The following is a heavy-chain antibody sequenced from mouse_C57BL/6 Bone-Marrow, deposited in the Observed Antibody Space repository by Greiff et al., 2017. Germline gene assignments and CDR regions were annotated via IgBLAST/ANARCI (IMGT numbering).Heavy chain of an antibody. CDR2: ISSGGSYT. Sequence: EVKLVESGGDLVKPGGSLKLSCAASGFTFSSYGMSWVRQTPDKRLEWVATISSGGSYTYYPDSVKGRFTISRDNAKNTLYLQMSSLKSEDTAMYYWARPSYYYGYFDYWGQGTTRTVSS. V-gene: IGHV5-6*01. CDR1: GFTFSSYG. J-gene: IGHJ2*01. CDR3: ARPSYYYGYFDY. D-gene: IGHD1-1*01.